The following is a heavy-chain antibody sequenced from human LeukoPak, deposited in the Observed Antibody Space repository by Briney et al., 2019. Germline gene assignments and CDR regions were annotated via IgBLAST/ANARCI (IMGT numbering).Heavy chain of an antibody. D-gene: IGHD5-24*01. CDR1: GGSISSYY. Sequence: PSETLSLTCTVSGGSISSYYWSWIRQPPGKGLEWIGYIYYSGSTNYTPSLKRRVTISVDASKNQSSLKLSSVAAADTAVYYCARGGDGYNYGFFFNAWGQGTLVTVSS. J-gene: IGHJ5*02. CDR3: ARGGDGYNYGFFFNA. V-gene: IGHV4-59*01. CDR2: IYYSGST.